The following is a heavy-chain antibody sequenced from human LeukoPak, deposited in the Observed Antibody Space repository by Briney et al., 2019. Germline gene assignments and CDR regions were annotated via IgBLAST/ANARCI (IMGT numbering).Heavy chain of an antibody. CDR1: GGSISSSY. CDR3: ARHYYCNSVACYALDV. CDR2: IYYSGST. D-gene: IGHD3-22*01. J-gene: IGHJ3*01. Sequence: SETLSLTCTVSGGSISSSYWTWIRQPPGKGLEWIGCIYYSGSTNYNPSLNSRVTISVDTSKNQFSLKPTSMTAADTAVYYCARHYYCNSVACYALDVWGQGTKVTVST. V-gene: IGHV4-59*08.